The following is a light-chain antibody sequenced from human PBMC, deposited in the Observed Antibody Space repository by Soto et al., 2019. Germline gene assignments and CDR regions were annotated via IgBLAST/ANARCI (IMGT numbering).Light chain of an antibody. CDR1: QTISNN. Sequence: EIVMTQSPATLSVSPEESPTLSCRASQTISNNLAWYQQKPGQAPRLLIYGASTRATGIAARFSGSGSGTEFTLTISSLQSEDFAVYYCQQYNNWPPSDTFGQGTKLEIK. CDR2: GAS. J-gene: IGKJ2*01. CDR3: QQYNNWPPSDT. V-gene: IGKV3-15*01.